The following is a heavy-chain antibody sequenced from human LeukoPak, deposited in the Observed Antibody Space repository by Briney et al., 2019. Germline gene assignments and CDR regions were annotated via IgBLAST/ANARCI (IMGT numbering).Heavy chain of an antibody. J-gene: IGHJ3*02. CDR3: ARVAVLYYYDSSGYYPGAFDI. CDR1: GYTFTSYD. V-gene: IGHV1-8*01. D-gene: IGHD3-22*01. CDR2: MNPNSGNT. Sequence: ASVKVSCKASGYTFTSYDINWVRQATGQGLEWMGWMNPNSGNTGYAQKFQGRVTMTRNTSISTAYMELSSLRSEDTAVYYCARVAVLYYYDSSGYYPGAFDIWGQGTMVTASS.